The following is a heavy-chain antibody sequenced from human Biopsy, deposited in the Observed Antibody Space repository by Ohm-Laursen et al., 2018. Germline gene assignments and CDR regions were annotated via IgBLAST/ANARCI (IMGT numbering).Heavy chain of an antibody. J-gene: IGHJ3*02. Sequence: SETLSLTCTVSGVSISSYYWTWIRQPPGKGLEWIGDVYYSGSTNRNPSLKSRVTILVDTSKNKFSLKLNSVTAADTAVYYCGRREVVITHDAFDTWGQGTMVTVSS. D-gene: IGHD3-22*01. CDR1: GVSISSYY. CDR3: GRREVVITHDAFDT. CDR2: VYYSGST. V-gene: IGHV4-59*08.